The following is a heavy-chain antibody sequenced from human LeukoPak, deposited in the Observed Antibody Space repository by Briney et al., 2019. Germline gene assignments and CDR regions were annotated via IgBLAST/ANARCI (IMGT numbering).Heavy chain of an antibody. J-gene: IGHJ4*02. CDR1: GFTFSRYE. D-gene: IGHD6-6*01. V-gene: IGHV3-48*03. CDR3: ARAYSSSSVDY. Sequence: PGGSLRLSCAASGFTFSRYEMNWVRQAPGKGLEWVSYISSSGSTIYYADSVKGRFTISRDNAKNSLYLQMNSLRAEDTAVYYCARAYSSSSVDYWGQGTLVTVSS. CDR2: ISSSGSTI.